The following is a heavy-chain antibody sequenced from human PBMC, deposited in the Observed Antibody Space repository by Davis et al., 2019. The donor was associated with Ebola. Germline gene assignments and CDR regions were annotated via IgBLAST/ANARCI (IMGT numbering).Heavy chain of an antibody. CDR3: ARLYGTSWPDY. CDR1: GGSFSDYY. CDR2: INHSGST. V-gene: IGHV4-34*01. D-gene: IGHD6-13*01. Sequence: SETLSLTCAVYGGSFSDYYWNWIRQPPGKGLEWIGEINHSGSTNYNPSLKSRVTISVNTSKNQFSLKLSSVTAADTAVYYCARLYGTSWPDYWGQGTLVTVSP. J-gene: IGHJ4*02.